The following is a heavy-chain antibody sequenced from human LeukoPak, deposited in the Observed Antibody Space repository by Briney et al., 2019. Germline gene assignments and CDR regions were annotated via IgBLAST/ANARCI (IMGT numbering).Heavy chain of an antibody. J-gene: IGHJ4*02. CDR2: IYYSGST. Sequence: SETLSLTCTVSGGSISSSSYYWGWIRQPPGKGLEWIGGIYYSGSTYYNPSLKSRVTISVDTSKNQFSLKLSSVTAADTAVYYCARLARGAANRFDYWGQGTLVTVSS. CDR1: GGSISSSSYY. V-gene: IGHV4-39*01. D-gene: IGHD3-16*01. CDR3: ARLARGAANRFDY.